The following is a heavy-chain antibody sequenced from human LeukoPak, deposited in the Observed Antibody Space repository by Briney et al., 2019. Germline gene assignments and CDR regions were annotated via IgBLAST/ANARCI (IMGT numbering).Heavy chain of an antibody. CDR1: GGSFSGYY. CDR2: INHSGST. J-gene: IGHJ4*02. V-gene: IGHV4-34*01. Sequence: KPSETLSLTCAVYGGSFSGYYWSWIRQPPGKGLEWIGEINHSGSTNYNPSLKSRVTISVDTSKNQFSLKLSSVTAADTAVYYCARGIAAAGTPLFDYWGQGTLVTVSS. D-gene: IGHD6-13*01. CDR3: ARGIAAAGTPLFDY.